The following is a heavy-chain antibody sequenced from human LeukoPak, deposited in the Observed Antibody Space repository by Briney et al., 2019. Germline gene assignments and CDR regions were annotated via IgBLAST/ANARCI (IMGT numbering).Heavy chain of an antibody. D-gene: IGHD3/OR15-3a*01. J-gene: IGHJ4*02. CDR1: GFTVSSNY. Sequence: PGGSLRLSCAASGFTVSSNYMSWVRQAPGKGLEWVSVIYSGGSTYYADSVKGRFAISRDNAKNSLYLQMNSLRAEDTAVYYCARRRDFIDYWGQGTLVTVSS. CDR2: IYSGGST. V-gene: IGHV3-53*01. CDR3: ARRRDFIDY.